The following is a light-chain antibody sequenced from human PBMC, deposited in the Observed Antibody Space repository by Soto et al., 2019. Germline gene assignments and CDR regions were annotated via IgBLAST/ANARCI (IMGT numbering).Light chain of an antibody. CDR3: QQRSDWPPVT. CDR2: DAS. CDR1: QSVSNY. J-gene: IGKJ4*01. Sequence: EIVLTQSPATLSLSPGETATLSCRASQSVSNYLAWYQQKPGQAPRLLLYDASNRATGTQARFSGSGSGTDFPLPLSSLEPEDFAVYYCQQRSDWPPVTFGGGTTVELK. V-gene: IGKV3-11*01.